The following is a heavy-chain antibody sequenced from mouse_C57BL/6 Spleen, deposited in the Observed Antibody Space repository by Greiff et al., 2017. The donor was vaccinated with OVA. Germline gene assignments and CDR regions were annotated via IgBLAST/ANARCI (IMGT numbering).Heavy chain of an antibody. V-gene: IGHV1-80*01. CDR2: IYPGDGDT. Sequence: QVQLKESGAELVKPGASVKISCKASGYAFSSYWMNWVKQRPGKGLEGIGQIYPGDGDTNYNGKFKGKATLTADKSSSTAYMQLSSLTSEDAAVYFCARGGYFDVWGTGTTVTVSS. J-gene: IGHJ1*03. CDR3: ARGGYFDV. CDR1: GYAFSSYW.